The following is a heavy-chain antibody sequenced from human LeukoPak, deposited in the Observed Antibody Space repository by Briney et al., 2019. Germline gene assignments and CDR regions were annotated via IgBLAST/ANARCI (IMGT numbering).Heavy chain of an antibody. CDR1: GGSISGGSYY. V-gene: IGHV4-39*07. D-gene: IGHD5-12*01. CDR2: IFYTGST. CDR3: TRDSSAYDWFFDY. Sequence: SETLSLTCSVSGGSISGGSYYWGWIRQPPGKGLEWIGSIFYTGSTYDNPSLKSRVTISLDTSKNQFSLKLTSVTAADTALYYCTRDSSAYDWFFDYWGQGTLVTVSS. J-gene: IGHJ4*02.